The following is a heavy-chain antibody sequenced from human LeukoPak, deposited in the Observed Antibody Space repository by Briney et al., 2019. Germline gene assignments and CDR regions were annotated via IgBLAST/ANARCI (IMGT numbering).Heavy chain of an antibody. Sequence: GGSLRLSCAASGFTFSNYGMTWVRQAPGKGLEWVSVITTSGSTTYYADSVKGRFTISRDNSKNTLYLQMNSLRAEDTAVYYCARGGRGTGYTDAFDIWGQGTMVTVSS. J-gene: IGHJ3*02. CDR3: ARGGRGTGYTDAFDI. CDR1: GFTFSNYG. V-gene: IGHV3-23*01. CDR2: ITTSGSTT. D-gene: IGHD3-9*01.